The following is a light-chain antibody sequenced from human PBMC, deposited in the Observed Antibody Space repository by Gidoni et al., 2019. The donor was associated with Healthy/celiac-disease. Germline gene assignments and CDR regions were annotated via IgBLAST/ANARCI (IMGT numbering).Light chain of an antibody. CDR2: DVS. CDR3: SSYTSSSTYV. Sequence: QSALTQPASVSGSPCPSITISFTGTSSDVGGYNYVSWYQQHPGKAPKLMIYDVSNRPSGVSNRFSGSKSGNTASLTISGLQAEDEADYYCSSYTSSSTYVFGTGTKVTVL. J-gene: IGLJ1*01. V-gene: IGLV2-14*01. CDR1: SSDVGGYNY.